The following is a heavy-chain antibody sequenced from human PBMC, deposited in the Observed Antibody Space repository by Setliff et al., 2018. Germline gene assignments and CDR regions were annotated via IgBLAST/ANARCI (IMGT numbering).Heavy chain of an antibody. CDR2: INPRTGVT. V-gene: IGHV1-2*02. Sequence: ASVKVSCKASGYAFTGHYIHWVRQAPGQGLEWMGWINPRTGVTNYARKLQGRVTMTRDTSITTVYMDLSRLKSDDTAVYYCARGTDYHGSGSYWAKDVWGKGTTVTVSS. CDR3: ARGTDYHGSGSYWAKDV. J-gene: IGHJ6*04. CDR1: GYAFTGHY. D-gene: IGHD3-10*01.